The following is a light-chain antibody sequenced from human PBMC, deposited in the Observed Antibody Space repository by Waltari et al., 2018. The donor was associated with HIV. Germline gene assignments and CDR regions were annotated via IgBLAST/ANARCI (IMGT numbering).Light chain of an antibody. CDR1: SSLLSYNY. CDR2: DSN. CDR3: GTWDATLNTYV. V-gene: IGLV1-51*01. J-gene: IGLJ1*01. Sequence: QSVLTQPPSVSAAPGQTVTLPCSGSSSLLSYNYESWYQQLPGTVPKVRIYDSNKRASGIPDLFSGSKSDTSATLGITGLQTGDEADYYCGTWDATLNTYVLGSGTKVTVL.